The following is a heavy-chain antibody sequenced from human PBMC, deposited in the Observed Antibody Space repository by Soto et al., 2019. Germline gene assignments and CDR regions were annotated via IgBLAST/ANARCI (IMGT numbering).Heavy chain of an antibody. CDR1: GGSFSGYY. Sequence: SETLSLTCAAYGGSFSGYYWNWIRQPPGRGLEWIGEINHSGSTNYNPSLKSRVTISVDTSKNQFSLRLTSVTAADTAVYYCSRGLSYFDSSAYFNYWGQGTLVTVSS. J-gene: IGHJ4*02. V-gene: IGHV4-34*01. CDR2: INHSGST. D-gene: IGHD3-22*01. CDR3: SRGLSYFDSSAYFNY.